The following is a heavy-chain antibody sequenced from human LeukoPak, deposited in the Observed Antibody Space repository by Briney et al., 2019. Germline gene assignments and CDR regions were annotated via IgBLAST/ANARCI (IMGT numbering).Heavy chain of an antibody. J-gene: IGHJ5*02. Sequence: GGSLRLSCAASGVSVSSNFMIWVRQAPGKGLEWVSLIYSGGETSYADSVKGRFSISRDNSKNTLYLQMNSLRVEDTAMYYCTRDPPAVAINTYAWGQGTLVTVSS. D-gene: IGHD6-13*01. V-gene: IGHV3-66*01. CDR3: TRDPPAVAINTYA. CDR1: GVSVSSNF. CDR2: IYSGGET.